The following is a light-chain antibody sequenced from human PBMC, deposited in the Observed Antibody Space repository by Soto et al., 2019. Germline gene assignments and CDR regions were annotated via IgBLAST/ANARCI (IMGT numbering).Light chain of an antibody. CDR3: QQYNSYPWT. V-gene: IGKV1-5*03. J-gene: IGKJ1*01. CDR1: QSISNW. CDR2: KAS. Sequence: DIQMTQSTSTLSASVGDRVTITCRASQSISNWLAWYQQKPGKAPEVLIYKASSLESGVPSRFSGSGSGTEFTLTISSLQPDDFATYYCQQYNSYPWTFGQGTKVEIK.